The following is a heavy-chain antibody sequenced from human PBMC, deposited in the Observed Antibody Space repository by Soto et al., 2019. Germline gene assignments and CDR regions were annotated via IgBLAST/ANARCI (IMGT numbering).Heavy chain of an antibody. CDR1: GLTFSSYA. D-gene: IGHD3-10*01. CDR2: ISGSGGYT. CDR3: AKRFRGVLRNTEVD. V-gene: IGHV3-23*01. J-gene: IGHJ4*02. Sequence: EVQLLESGGDLVQPGGSLRLSCAASGLTFSSYAMSWVRQAPGKGLEWVAVISGSGGYTDYADSVKGRFTISRDNSKNTLFLQMNSLRAEDTARYYCAKRFRGVLRNTEVDWGKGTLVTVSS.